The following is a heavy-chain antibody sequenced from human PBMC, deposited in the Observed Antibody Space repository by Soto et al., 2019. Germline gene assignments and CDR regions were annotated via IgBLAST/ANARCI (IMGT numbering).Heavy chain of an antibody. CDR3: AKQVVGATPHNAVDS. J-gene: IGHJ1*01. CDR1: GGSISNNNYF. CDR2: SYHSGGT. Sequence: HLQLQESGPGLVRPLETLSLVCSVSGGSISNNNYFWAWIRQSPGNGLEWIGGSYHSGGTDYSPSLRNRVPSSIDASKNQFPLEVKPVTPAPTSVDDCAKQVVGATPHNAVDSWGQGALGTISS. V-gene: IGHV4-39*01. D-gene: IGHD3-9*01.